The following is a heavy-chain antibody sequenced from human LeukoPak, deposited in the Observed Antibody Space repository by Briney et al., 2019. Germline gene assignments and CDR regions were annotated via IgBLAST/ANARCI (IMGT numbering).Heavy chain of an antibody. CDR3: ASRERRYDSSGYYRVFDY. V-gene: IGHV4-34*01. J-gene: IGHJ4*02. CDR2: INHSGST. D-gene: IGHD3-22*01. Sequence: SETLSLTCAVYGGSFSVYYWSWIRQPPGKGLEWIGEINHSGSTNYNPSLKSRVTISVDTSKNQFSLKLSSVTAADTAVYYCASRERRYDSSGYYRVFDYWGQGTLVTVSS. CDR1: GGSFSVYY.